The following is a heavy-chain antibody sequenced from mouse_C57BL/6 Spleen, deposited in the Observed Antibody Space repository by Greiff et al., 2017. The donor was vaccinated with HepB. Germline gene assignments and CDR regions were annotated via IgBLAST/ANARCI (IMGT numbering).Heavy chain of an antibody. Sequence: VQLQQSGPGLVQPSQRLSITCTVSGFSFTSYGVHWVRQSPGKGLEWLGVIWRGGSTDYNASSLSRLSITKDNSKSQVFYKTNSLQADDTSRFYCAKGGGNYGNYSVFGGRGTLVSVSA. D-gene: IGHD2-1*01. CDR2: IWRGGST. V-gene: IGHV2-5*01. CDR3: AKGGGNYGNYSVF. J-gene: IGHJ3*01. CDR1: GFSFTSYG.